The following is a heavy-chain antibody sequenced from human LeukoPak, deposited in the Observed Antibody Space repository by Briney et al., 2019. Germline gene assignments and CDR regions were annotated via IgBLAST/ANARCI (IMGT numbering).Heavy chain of an antibody. CDR3: ARMIGLGEVSPYFDY. J-gene: IGHJ4*02. CDR1: GYSFTSYW. V-gene: IGHV5-51*01. CDR2: IYPHDSDI. D-gene: IGHD3-16*02. Sequence: GESLEISCKGSGYSFTSYWIAWVRQMPGKGLEWMGIIYPHDSDIKYNPPFQGQVTISADKSISTAYLQWSSLKASDSAMYYCARMIGLGEVSPYFDYWGQGTLVTVSS.